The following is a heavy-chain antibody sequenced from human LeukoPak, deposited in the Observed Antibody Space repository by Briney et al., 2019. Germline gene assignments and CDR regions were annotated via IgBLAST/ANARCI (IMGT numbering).Heavy chain of an antibody. CDR3: ASQYSSSWSYMDV. CDR2: IYYSGST. Sequence: PSETLSLTCAVYGGSFSGYYWSWIRQPPGKGLEWIGYIYYSGSTNYNPSLKSRVTISVDTSKNQFSLKLSSVTAADTAVYYCASQYSSSWSYMDVWGKGTTVTVSS. J-gene: IGHJ6*03. V-gene: IGHV4-59*01. CDR1: GGSFSGYY. D-gene: IGHD6-13*01.